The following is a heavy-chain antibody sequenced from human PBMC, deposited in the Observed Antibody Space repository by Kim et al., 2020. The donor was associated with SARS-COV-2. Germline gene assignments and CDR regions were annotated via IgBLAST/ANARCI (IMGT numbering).Heavy chain of an antibody. CDR3: ARLPHDSSGYVDC. CDR1: GDSISSSFNY. J-gene: IGHJ4*02. CDR2: VYHSGTT. Sequence: SETLSLTCTVSGDSISSSFNYWGWIRQPPGKGLEWIASVYHSGTTYDSPSLKSRVTVSVDTSKNEFSLKVTSVTAADTAVYFCARLPHDSSGYVDCWGQGILVTVSS. V-gene: IGHV4-39*01. D-gene: IGHD3-22*01.